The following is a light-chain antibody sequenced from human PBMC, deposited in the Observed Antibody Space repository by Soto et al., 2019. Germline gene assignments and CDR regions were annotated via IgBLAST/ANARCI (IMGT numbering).Light chain of an antibody. Sequence: EIVLTQSPGTLSLSPGEGATLSCRASQNVDYGYLAWYQQRPGQAPRLLIFRASIRATGIPDRFSGSGSGTDFTLTIGRLEPEDSAVYYCHQYGRSPRTFGQGTKVDIK. J-gene: IGKJ1*01. CDR2: RAS. V-gene: IGKV3-20*01. CDR3: HQYGRSPRT. CDR1: QNVDYGY.